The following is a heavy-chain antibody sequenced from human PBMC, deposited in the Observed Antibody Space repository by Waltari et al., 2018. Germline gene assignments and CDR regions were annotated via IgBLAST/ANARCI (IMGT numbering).Heavy chain of an antibody. D-gene: IGHD6-19*01. V-gene: IGHV4-61*09. CDR3: ARSARWQWLPRDGEYFQH. CDR2: IYTSGST. CDR1: GGSISSGSYY. Sequence: QVQLQESGPGLVKPSQTLSLTCTVSGGSISSGSYYWSWIRQPAGKGLEWIGYIYTSGSTNYNPSLKSRVTISVDTSKNQFSLKLSSVTAADTAVYYCARSARWQWLPRDGEYFQHWGQGTLVTVSS. J-gene: IGHJ1*01.